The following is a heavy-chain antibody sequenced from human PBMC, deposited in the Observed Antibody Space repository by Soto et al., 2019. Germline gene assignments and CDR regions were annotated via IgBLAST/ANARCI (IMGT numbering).Heavy chain of an antibody. V-gene: IGHV3-43*01. J-gene: IGHJ6*02. CDR2: ISWDGGST. CDR3: AKDIGPSASYTYHHPNAMDV. CDR1: GFTFDDYT. Sequence: GGSLRLSCAASGFTFDDYTMHWVRQAPGKGLEWVSLISWDGGSTYYADSVKGRFTISRDNSKNSLYLQMNSLRTEDTALYYCAKDIGPSASYTYHHPNAMDVWCQGTTLTLSS. D-gene: IGHD2-2*01.